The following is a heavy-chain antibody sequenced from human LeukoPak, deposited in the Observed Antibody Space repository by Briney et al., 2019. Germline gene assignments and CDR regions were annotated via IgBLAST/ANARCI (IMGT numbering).Heavy chain of an antibody. D-gene: IGHD6-13*01. V-gene: IGHV3-30*03. CDR3: AREEAPYSSSWYNYFDY. CDR2: ISYDGSNK. CDR1: GFTFSSYG. J-gene: IGHJ4*02. Sequence: HPGGSLRLSCAASGFTFSSYGMHWVRQAPGKGLEWVAVISYDGSNKYYADSVKGRFTISRDNAKNSLYLQMNSLRAEDTAVYYCAREEAPYSSSWYNYFDYWGQGTLVTVSS.